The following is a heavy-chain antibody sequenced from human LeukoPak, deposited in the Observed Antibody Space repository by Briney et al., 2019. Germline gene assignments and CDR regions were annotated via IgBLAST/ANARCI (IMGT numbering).Heavy chain of an antibody. D-gene: IGHD6-19*01. V-gene: IGHV3-21*01. CDR3: ARNRIAVAGAFDY. J-gene: IGHJ4*02. CDR1: GFTFSSYS. Sequence: GGSLRLSCAASGFTFSSYSMNWVRQAPGKGLEWVSSISSSSSYIYYTDSVKGRFTISRDNAKNSLYLQMNSLRAEDTAVYYCARNRIAVAGAFDYWGQGTLVTVSS. CDR2: ISSSSSYI.